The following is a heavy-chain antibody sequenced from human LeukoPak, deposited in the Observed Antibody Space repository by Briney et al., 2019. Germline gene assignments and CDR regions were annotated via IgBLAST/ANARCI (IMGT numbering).Heavy chain of an antibody. CDR3: ARDRGSLLWFGDLWVDAFDI. CDR1: GFTFSSYS. Sequence: PGGSLRLSYAASGFTFSSYSMNWVRQAPGKGLEWVSSISSSSYIYYADSVKGRFTISRDNAKNSLYLQMNSLRAEDTAVYYCARDRGSLLWFGDLWVDAFDIWGQGTMVTVSS. CDR2: ISSSSYI. V-gene: IGHV3-21*01. J-gene: IGHJ3*02. D-gene: IGHD3-10*01.